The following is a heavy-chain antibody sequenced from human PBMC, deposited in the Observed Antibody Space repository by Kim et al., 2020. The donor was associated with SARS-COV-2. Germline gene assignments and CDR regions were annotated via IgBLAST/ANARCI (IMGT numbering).Heavy chain of an antibody. V-gene: IGHV4-39*01. Sequence: NPSLKSRVTISVDTSKNQFSLKLSSVTAADTAVYYCVSDITMVRGVDDYWGQGTLVTVSS. CDR3: VSDITMVRGVDDY. D-gene: IGHD3-10*01. J-gene: IGHJ4*02.